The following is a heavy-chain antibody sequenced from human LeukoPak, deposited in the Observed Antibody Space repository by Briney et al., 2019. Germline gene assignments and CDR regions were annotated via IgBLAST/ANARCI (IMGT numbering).Heavy chain of an antibody. D-gene: IGHD3-10*01. Sequence: PSETLSLTCIVSGGSISHYYWNWIRQPPGKGLEWIGYIYYSGTTNYNPSLKSRVTISVDTSKNQFSLKLSSVTTADTAVYYCAKRGPGSPQSGKYYFDYWGQGTLVTVSS. CDR2: IYYSGTT. V-gene: IGHV4-59*01. CDR3: AKRGPGSPQSGKYYFDY. CDR1: GGSISHYY. J-gene: IGHJ4*02.